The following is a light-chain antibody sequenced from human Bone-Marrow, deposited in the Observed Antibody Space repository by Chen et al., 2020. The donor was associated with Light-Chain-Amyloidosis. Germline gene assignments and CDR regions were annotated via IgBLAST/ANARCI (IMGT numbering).Light chain of an antibody. V-gene: IGLV3-21*02. CDR1: NIGTKV. CDR3: QVWDIDSDVWV. Sequence: SYMLTQSPSVSVAPGQTAEITCGGNNIGTKVVNWFQQRPGQAPMVVIYEDTDRPSGIPERFSGSNSDNTATLTISRVEAGDEADYFCQVWDIDSDVWVFGGGTKLTVL. J-gene: IGLJ3*02. CDR2: EDT.